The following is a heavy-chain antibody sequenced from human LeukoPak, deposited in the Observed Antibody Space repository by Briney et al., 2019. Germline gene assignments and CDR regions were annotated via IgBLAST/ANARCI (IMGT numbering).Heavy chain of an antibody. Sequence: SETLSLTCTVSGGSISSYYWSWIRQPPGKGLEWIGYISYTGSTNYNPSLKSRVTISVDTSKNQFSLKLSSVTAADTAVYYCARGGDSGTYLRGYYFDYSGQGTLVTVSS. CDR1: GGSISSYY. D-gene: IGHD1-26*01. J-gene: IGHJ4*02. CDR3: ARGGDSGTYLRGYYFDY. CDR2: ISYTGST. V-gene: IGHV4-59*08.